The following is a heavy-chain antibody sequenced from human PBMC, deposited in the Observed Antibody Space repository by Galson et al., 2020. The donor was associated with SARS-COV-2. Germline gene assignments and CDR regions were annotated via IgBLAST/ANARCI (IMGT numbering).Heavy chain of an antibody. Sequence: GGSLRLSCAASEFTVSDYFMSWIRQAPGKGLEWISYLSNSGSTEYYADSVKGRFTISRDNARNSLYLQMNSLRAEDTAVYYCARGKWVTSGAFDIWGQGTMVTVSS. CDR1: EFTVSDYF. CDR3: ARGKWVTSGAFDI. D-gene: IGHD2-21*02. V-gene: IGHV3-11*01. J-gene: IGHJ3*02. CDR2: LSNSGSTE.